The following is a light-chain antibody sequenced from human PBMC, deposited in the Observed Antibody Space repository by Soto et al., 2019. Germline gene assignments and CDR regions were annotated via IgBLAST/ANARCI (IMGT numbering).Light chain of an antibody. CDR1: ISDVGGYNY. V-gene: IGLV2-11*01. J-gene: IGLJ1*01. CDR3: CSYAGTYTFYV. CDR2: DVS. Sequence: ALTQPRSVSGSPGQSVTISCAGTISDVGGYNYVSWYQQHPGKAPKLMIYDVSKRPSGVPDRFSGSKSGNTASLTISGLQAEDEADYYCCSYAGTYTFYVFGTGTKVTVL.